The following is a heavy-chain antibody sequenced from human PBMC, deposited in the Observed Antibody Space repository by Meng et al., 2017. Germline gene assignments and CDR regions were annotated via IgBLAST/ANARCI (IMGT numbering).Heavy chain of an antibody. CDR3: AKGVKYNSGGQTSSDF. Sequence: SETLSLTCTVSGGSISNYYWSWIRQPAGKGLEWIGRIYNSGSTNYNPSLKSRVTMSVDTSNNQFSLMVTSVTAADTAVYYCAKGVKYNSGGQTSSDFWGQGTLVTVSS. CDR1: GGSISNYY. D-gene: IGHD6-19*01. CDR2: IYNSGST. J-gene: IGHJ4*02. V-gene: IGHV4-4*07.